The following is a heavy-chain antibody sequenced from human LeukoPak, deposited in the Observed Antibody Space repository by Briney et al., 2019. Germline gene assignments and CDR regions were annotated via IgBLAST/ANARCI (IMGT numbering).Heavy chain of an antibody. Sequence: SQTLSLTCTVSGGSISSGSYYWSWIRQPAGKGLEWIGRIYTSGSTNYNPSLKSRVTISVDTSKNQFSLKLSSVTAADTAVYYCARDPLCSSCHDAFDIWGQGTMVTVSS. V-gene: IGHV4-61*02. J-gene: IGHJ3*02. CDR3: ARDPLCSSCHDAFDI. CDR1: GGSISSGSYY. CDR2: IYTSGST. D-gene: IGHD2-2*01.